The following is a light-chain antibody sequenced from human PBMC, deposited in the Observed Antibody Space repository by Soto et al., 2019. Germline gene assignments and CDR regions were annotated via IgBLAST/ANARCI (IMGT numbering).Light chain of an antibody. J-gene: IGKJ1*01. V-gene: IGKV3-20*01. CDR1: QTVSNSF. CDR2: ATS. Sequence: VWKQSPATPSLSPGETATLSPRASQTVSNSFLGWYQQTPGPAPRLLMIATSKTAPGIPDRFSGSGSGTDFTLTISRLEPDDFAVYYCQEYGTSRTFGQGTKVDIK. CDR3: QEYGTSRT.